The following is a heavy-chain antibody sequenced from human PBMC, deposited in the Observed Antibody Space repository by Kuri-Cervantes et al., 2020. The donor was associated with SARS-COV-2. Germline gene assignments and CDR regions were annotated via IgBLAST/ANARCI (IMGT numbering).Heavy chain of an antibody. Sequence: SVKVSCKASGEIFSSYTISWVRQAPGQGLEWMGGIIPILNTVKYAQKFQGRVTITADKSTRTAYMELSSLGSEDTAVYFCARYLDWERGIDSWGQGTLVTVSS. CDR1: GEIFSSYT. D-gene: IGHD3/OR15-3a*01. CDR2: IIPILNTV. V-gene: IGHV1-69*08. CDR3: ARYLDWERGIDS. J-gene: IGHJ4*02.